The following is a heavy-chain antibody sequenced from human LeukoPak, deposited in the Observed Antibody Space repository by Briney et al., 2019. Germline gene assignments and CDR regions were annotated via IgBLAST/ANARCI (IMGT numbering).Heavy chain of an antibody. V-gene: IGHV4-4*07. CDR1: GGSINGYY. Sequence: SETLSLTCTVSGGSINGYYWSWIRQPAGKGLEWIGRIYTSGSTNYNPSLKSRVTMSVDTSKNQFSLKLSSVTAADTAVYYCARGPGYDFWSGYYFDYWGQGTLVTVSS. CDR3: ARGPGYDFWSGYYFDY. CDR2: IYTSGST. J-gene: IGHJ4*02. D-gene: IGHD3-3*01.